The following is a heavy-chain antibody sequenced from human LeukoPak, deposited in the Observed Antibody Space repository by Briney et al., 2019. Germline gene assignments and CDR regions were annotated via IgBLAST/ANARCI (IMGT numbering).Heavy chain of an antibody. CDR1: GYSFTSYW. D-gene: IGHD6-19*01. CDR2: IYPGDSDT. V-gene: IGHV5-51*01. Sequence: GESLKISCKGSGYSFTSYWIGWVRQMPGKGLEWMGIIYPGDSDTRYSPSFQGQVTISADKSISTAYLQWSSLKASDTAMYYCARLDSSGWYLAEGPHLPVGDYWGQGTLVTVSS. J-gene: IGHJ4*02. CDR3: ARLDSSGWYLAEGPHLPVGDY.